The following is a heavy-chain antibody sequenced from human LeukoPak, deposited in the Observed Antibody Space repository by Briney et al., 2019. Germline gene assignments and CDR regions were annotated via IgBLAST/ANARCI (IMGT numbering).Heavy chain of an antibody. CDR1: GGSISSSNYY. V-gene: IGHV4-39*01. Sequence: PPETLSLTCTVSGGSISSSNYYWGWFLQPPGKGLEWIGSMYYSGSTYYNPSLKSRVTISVDTSKNQFSLKLTSVTAADTAVYYCARHAFYYYYYMDVWGKGTTVTISS. CDR3: ARHAFYYYYYMDV. CDR2: MYYSGST. D-gene: IGHD3-16*01. J-gene: IGHJ6*03.